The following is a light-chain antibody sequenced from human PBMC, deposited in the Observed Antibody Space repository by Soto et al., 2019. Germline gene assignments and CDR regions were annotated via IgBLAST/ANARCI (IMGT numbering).Light chain of an antibody. CDR2: SNN. Sequence: QSVLTQPPSTSGTPGQRVTISCSGSRSNIGSNAVTWYQQLPGTAPKLLIYSNNQRPSGVPDRFSGSKSGTSASLAISGLQSEDDAYYYGAAWDVSMSASGFGTGTKATGL. J-gene: IGLJ1*01. CDR3: AAWDVSMSASG. V-gene: IGLV1-44*01. CDR1: RSNIGSNA.